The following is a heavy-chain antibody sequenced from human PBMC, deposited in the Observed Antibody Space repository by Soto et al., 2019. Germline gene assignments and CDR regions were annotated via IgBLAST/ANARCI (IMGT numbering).Heavy chain of an antibody. V-gene: IGHV4-30-2*01. CDR3: AREGGGYHGYFDY. Sequence: PSATPSLTRAVSGGSISRAGYPWSWIRQPPGKALEWIGYIYHSGSTYYNPSLKSRVTISVDRSKNQFSLKLSSVTAADTAVYYCAREGGGYHGYFDYWGQGTLVTVSS. D-gene: IGHD3-16*02. CDR1: GGSISRAGYP. J-gene: IGHJ4*02. CDR2: IYHSGST.